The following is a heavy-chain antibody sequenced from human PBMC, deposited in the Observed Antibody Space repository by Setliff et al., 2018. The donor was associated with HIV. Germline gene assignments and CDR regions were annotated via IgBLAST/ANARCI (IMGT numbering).Heavy chain of an antibody. V-gene: IGHV4-34*01. D-gene: IGHD3-16*01. CDR3: VRGEYYDVSAIYHDDR. CDR1: GGSVSAYE. CDR2: AIHSGIT. Sequence: PSETLSLICGVYGGSVSAYEWRWIRQPPGKGLEWTGEAIHSGITYNPSLRSRVTISLDTSKNQFSLNLTSVTAADTAVYYCVRGEYYDVSAIYHDDRWGQGTLVTVFS. J-gene: IGHJ4*02.